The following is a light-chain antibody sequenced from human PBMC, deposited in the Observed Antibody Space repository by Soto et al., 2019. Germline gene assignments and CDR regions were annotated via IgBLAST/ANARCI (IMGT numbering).Light chain of an antibody. CDR3: PQYGSSPRT. V-gene: IGKV3-20*01. Sequence: EVVLTQSPGTLSLSPGERATLSCRASQSVYTSSLAWYQQKPGQAPRRLLYGTYNRATDIPDRFSGSGSGTDFTLTISRLEPEDFAAYYCPQYGSSPRTFGQGTKVEI. CDR2: GTY. CDR1: QSVYTSS. J-gene: IGKJ2*01.